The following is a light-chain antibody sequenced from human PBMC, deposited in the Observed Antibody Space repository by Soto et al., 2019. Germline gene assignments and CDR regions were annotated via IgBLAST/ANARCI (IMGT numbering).Light chain of an antibody. CDR3: QQYNSYPS. Sequence: DIQMTQSPSTLSASVGDRVTITCRASQSISSWLAWYQQKPGKAPKLLIYDASSWESGVPSRFSGSGSGTECTLTISSLQPDDFATYYCQQYNSYPSCGQGTKLEIK. J-gene: IGKJ2*01. V-gene: IGKV1-5*01. CDR1: QSISSW. CDR2: DAS.